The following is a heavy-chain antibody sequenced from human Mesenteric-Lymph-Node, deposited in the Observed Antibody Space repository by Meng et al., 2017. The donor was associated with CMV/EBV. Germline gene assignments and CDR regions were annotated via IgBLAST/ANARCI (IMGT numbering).Heavy chain of an antibody. J-gene: IGHJ6*02. V-gene: IGHV3-30*02. D-gene: IGHD5/OR15-5a*01. Sequence: GGSLRLSCAASGFTFSSYGMHWVRQAPGKGLEWVAFIRYDGSNKYYADSVKGRFTISRDNAKNSLFLQMNSLRVEDTAVYYCARDRLGRYYYGMDVWGQGTTVTVSS. CDR3: ARDRLGRYYYGMDV. CDR1: GFTFSSYG. CDR2: IRYDGSNK.